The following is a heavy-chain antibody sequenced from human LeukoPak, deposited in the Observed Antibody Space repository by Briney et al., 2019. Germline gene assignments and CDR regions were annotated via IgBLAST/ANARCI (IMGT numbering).Heavy chain of an antibody. D-gene: IGHD5-18*01. J-gene: IGHJ4*02. Sequence: GGSLRLSCAASGFTFSSYAMSWVRQAPGKGLEWVSAISGSGGSTYYADSVKGRFTISRDNSKNTLYLQMNSLRAEDTAVYYCARGSWIQLWFIDYWGQGTLVTVSS. V-gene: IGHV3-23*01. CDR2: ISGSGGST. CDR3: ARGSWIQLWFIDY. CDR1: GFTFSSYA.